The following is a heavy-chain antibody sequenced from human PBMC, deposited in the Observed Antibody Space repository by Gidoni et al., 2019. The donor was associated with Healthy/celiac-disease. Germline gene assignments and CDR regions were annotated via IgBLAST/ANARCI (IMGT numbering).Heavy chain of an antibody. D-gene: IGHD2-2*01. Sequence: QVQLVQSGAEVKKPGASVKVSCKASGYTVTSYGISWVRQAPGQGLEWMGWISAYNGNTNYAQKLQGRVTMTTDTSTSTAYMELRSLRSDDTAVYYCARASEMQYQLLFAHRNYGMDVWGQGTTVTVSS. CDR3: ARASEMQYQLLFAHRNYGMDV. CDR1: GYTVTSYG. V-gene: IGHV1-18*01. J-gene: IGHJ6*02. CDR2: ISAYNGNT.